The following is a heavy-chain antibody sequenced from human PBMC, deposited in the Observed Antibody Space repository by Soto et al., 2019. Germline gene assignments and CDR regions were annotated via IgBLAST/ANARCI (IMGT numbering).Heavy chain of an antibody. D-gene: IGHD3-10*01. V-gene: IGHV3-30*18. J-gene: IGHJ6*02. Sequence: QVQLLESGGGVVQPGRSLRLSCAASGFTFSSYGMHWVRQAPGKGLEWVAVISYDGSNKYYADSVKGRLTISRDNSKNTLYLQMNSLRAEDTAVYYCAKDRAYYYGSGSYSYYYYGMDVWGQGTTVTVSS. CDR2: ISYDGSNK. CDR3: AKDRAYYYGSGSYSYYYYGMDV. CDR1: GFTFSSYG.